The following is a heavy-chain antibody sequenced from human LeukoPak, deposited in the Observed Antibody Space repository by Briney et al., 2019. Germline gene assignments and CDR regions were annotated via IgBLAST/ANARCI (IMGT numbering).Heavy chain of an antibody. CDR1: GGSISSYY. CDR2: IYYSGST. D-gene: IGHD3-9*01. Sequence: SETLSLTCTVSGGSISSYYWSWIRQPPGKGLEWIGYIYYSGSTNYNPSLKSRVTISVDTSKNQFSLKLSSVTAADTAVYYCARGHYDILTGYSFYYYYGMDVWGQGTTVTVSS. CDR3: ARGHYDILTGYSFYYYYGMDV. V-gene: IGHV4-59*01. J-gene: IGHJ6*02.